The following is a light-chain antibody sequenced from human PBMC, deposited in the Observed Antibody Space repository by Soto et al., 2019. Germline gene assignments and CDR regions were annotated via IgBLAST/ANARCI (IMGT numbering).Light chain of an antibody. CDR1: SSDVGAYKF. CDR2: DVT. V-gene: IGLV2-8*01. J-gene: IGLJ1*01. Sequence: QSVLTQPPSASGSPGQSVTISCTGTSSDVGAYKFVSWYQQNPGKAPKLIIYDVTKRPTGAPDRFSGSKSGNTASLTVSGLQAEDEADYYCSSYAGNSNYVFGSGTKVTVL. CDR3: SSYAGNSNYV.